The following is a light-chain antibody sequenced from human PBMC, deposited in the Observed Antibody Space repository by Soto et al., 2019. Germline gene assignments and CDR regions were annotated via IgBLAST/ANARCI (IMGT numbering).Light chain of an antibody. Sequence: DIQMTQSPSSLSSSVGDRVIITCRASQSITTYLNWYQQKPGKAPNLLIYAASNLQSGVPSRFSGSGSGTDFTLTISSLQPEDFATYYCQQSFSTPWTFGQGTKVEIK. V-gene: IGKV1-39*01. CDR1: QSITTY. J-gene: IGKJ1*01. CDR3: QQSFSTPWT. CDR2: AAS.